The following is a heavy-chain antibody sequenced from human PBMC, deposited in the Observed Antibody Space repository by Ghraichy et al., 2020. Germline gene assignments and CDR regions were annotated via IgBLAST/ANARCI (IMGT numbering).Heavy chain of an antibody. D-gene: IGHD2-21*02. CDR2: ISSSSSYT. CDR1: GFTFSDYY. Sequence: GGSLRLSCAASGFTFSDYYMSWIRQAPGKGLEWVSYISSSSSYTNYADSVKGRFTISRDNAKNSLYLQMNSLRAEDTAVYYCARDSPCGGDCFHFDYWGQGTLVTVSS. CDR3: ARDSPCGGDCFHFDY. V-gene: IGHV3-11*06. J-gene: IGHJ4*02.